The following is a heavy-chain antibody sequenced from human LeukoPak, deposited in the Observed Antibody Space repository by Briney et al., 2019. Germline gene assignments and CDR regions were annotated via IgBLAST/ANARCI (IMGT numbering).Heavy chain of an antibody. Sequence: SETLSLTCAVYGGSFSGYYWSWIRQPPGKGLEWIGEINHSGSTNYNPSLKSRVTISVDTSKNQFSLKLSSVTAADTAVYYCASPPHRGYYYYMDVWGKGTTVTVSS. CDR2: INHSGST. CDR1: GGSFSGYY. CDR3: ASPPHRGYYYYMDV. J-gene: IGHJ6*03. V-gene: IGHV4-34*01. D-gene: IGHD1-14*01.